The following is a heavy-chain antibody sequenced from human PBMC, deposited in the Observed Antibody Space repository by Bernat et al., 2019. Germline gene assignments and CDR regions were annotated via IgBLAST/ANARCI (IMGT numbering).Heavy chain of an antibody. CDR1: GFTFSSYG. Sequence: QVQLVESGGGVVQPGRSLRLSCAASGFTFSSYGIHWVRQAPGKGLEWVAVISYDGSNKYYADSVKGRFTISRDNSKNTLYLQMNSLRAEDTAVYYCAKERGEFVGDYYYYYGMDVWGQGTTVTVSS. J-gene: IGHJ6*02. V-gene: IGHV3-30*18. CDR2: ISYDGSNK. CDR3: AKERGEFVGDYYYYYGMDV. D-gene: IGHD3-16*01.